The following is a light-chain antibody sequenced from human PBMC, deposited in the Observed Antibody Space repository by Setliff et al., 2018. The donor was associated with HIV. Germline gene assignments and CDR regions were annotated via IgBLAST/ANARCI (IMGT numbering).Light chain of an antibody. CDR2: DVS. V-gene: IGLV2-18*02. Sequence: QSALAQPPSVSGSPGRSATISCTGTSSDVGGYNRVSWYQQPPGTAPKLMIYDVSSRPSGVPDRFSGSKSGYTASLTISGLQAEDEADYYCCSYTSSSTPYGFGTGTKV. CDR3: CSYTSSSTPYG. J-gene: IGLJ1*01. CDR1: SSDVGGYNR.